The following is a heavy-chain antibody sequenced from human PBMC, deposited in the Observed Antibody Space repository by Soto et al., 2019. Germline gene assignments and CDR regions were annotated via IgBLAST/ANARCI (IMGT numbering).Heavy chain of an antibody. J-gene: IGHJ4*02. D-gene: IGHD3-22*01. Sequence: PGGSLRLSWAASGFTVISNYMSWVRQAPGKGLEWVSVIYSGGSTYYADSVKGRFTISRDNSKNTLYLQMNSLRAEDTAVYYCAKRSSGYLDYWGQGTLVTVS. CDR2: IYSGGST. V-gene: IGHV3-66*01. CDR3: AKRSSGYLDY. CDR1: GFTVISNY.